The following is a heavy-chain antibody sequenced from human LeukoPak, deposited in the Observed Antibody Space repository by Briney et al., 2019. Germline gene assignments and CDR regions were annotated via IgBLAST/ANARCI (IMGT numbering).Heavy chain of an antibody. Sequence: SVKVSCKASGGTFSSYAISWVRQAPGQGLEWMGGIIPIFGTANYAQKFQGRVTITTDESTSTAYMELSSLRSEDTAVYYCAREKIKGNGIAEFDYWGQGTLVTVSS. D-gene: IGHD6-13*01. V-gene: IGHV1-69*05. J-gene: IGHJ4*02. CDR2: IIPIFGTA. CDR1: GGTFSSYA. CDR3: AREKIKGNGIAEFDY.